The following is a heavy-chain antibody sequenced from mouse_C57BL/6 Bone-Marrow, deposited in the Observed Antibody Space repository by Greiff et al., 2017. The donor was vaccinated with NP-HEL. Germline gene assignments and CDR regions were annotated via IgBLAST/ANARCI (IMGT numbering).Heavy chain of an antibody. D-gene: IGHD1-1*01. CDR1: GFTFSDFY. CDR3: ARDAPDYYGSSRFAY. V-gene: IGHV7-1*01. CDR2: SRNKANDYTT. Sequence: EVHLVESGGGLVQSGRSLRLSCATSGFTFSDFYMEWVRQAPGKGLEWIAASRNKANDYTTEYSASVKGRFIVSRDTSQSILYLQMNALRAEDTAIYYCARDAPDYYGSSRFAYWGQGTLVTVSA. J-gene: IGHJ3*01.